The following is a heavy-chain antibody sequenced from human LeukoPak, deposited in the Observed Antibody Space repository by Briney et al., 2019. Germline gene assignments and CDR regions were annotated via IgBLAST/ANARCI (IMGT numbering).Heavy chain of an antibody. V-gene: IGHV3-23*01. CDR1: GFTFSSYA. Sequence: GGSLRLSCAASGFTFSSYAMSWVRQAPGKGLEWVSAISGSGGSTYYADSVKGRFTISRDNSKNTLYLQMNSLRAEDTAVYYCAERYYDNPWRGAFDIWGQGTMVTVSS. D-gene: IGHD3-22*01. CDR2: ISGSGGST. J-gene: IGHJ3*02. CDR3: AERYYDNPWRGAFDI.